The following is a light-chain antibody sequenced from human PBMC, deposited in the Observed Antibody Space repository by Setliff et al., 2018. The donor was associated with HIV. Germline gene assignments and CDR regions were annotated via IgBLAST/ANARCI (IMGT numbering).Light chain of an antibody. CDR3: CSHVGGNTFYV. CDR1: SSDVGAYDY. Sequence: QSVLTQPASVSGSPGQSIAISCGGTSSDVGAYDYVSWFQQHPGKAPKLMIYEVKKRPSGVSNRFSGSKSGNTASLTISGLQAEDEADYYCCSHVGGNTFYVFGTGTKVTVL. V-gene: IGLV2-23*02. CDR2: EVK. J-gene: IGLJ1*01.